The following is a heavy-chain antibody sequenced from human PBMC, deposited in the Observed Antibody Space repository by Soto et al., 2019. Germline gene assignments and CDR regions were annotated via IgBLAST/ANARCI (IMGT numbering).Heavy chain of an antibody. CDR3: ARGRSYCSSTSCYRGHYXYGMDV. D-gene: IGHD2-2*02. Sequence: SETLSLTCAVYGGSFSGYYWSWIRQPPGKGLEWIGEINHSGSTNYNPSLKSRVTISVDTSKNQFSLKLSSVTAADTAVYYCARGRSYCSSTSCYRGHYXYGMDVWGQGTTVT. J-gene: IGHJ6*02. V-gene: IGHV4-34*01. CDR1: GGSFSGYY. CDR2: INHSGST.